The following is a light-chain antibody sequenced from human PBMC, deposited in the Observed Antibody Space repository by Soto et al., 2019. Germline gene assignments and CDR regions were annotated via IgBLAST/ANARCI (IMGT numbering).Light chain of an antibody. V-gene: IGLV2-8*01. CDR1: SSDVGAYNS. J-gene: IGLJ2*01. CDR2: EVS. CDR3: SLFVGATNLD. Sequence: QSALTQPPSASGSPGQSVTISCTGTSSDVGAYNSVSWYQHYPGKAPKLVIYEVSKRPSGVPDRFSGSKSGNTASLTVAGLLAEDVDYYYCSLFVGATNLDFGGGSLMTVL.